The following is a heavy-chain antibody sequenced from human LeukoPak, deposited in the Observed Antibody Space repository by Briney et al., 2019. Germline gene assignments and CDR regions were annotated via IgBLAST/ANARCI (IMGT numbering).Heavy chain of an antibody. V-gene: IGHV3-49*03. CDR2: IRSKAYGGTT. CDR3: TRPNYYDSGAPFDY. CDR1: GFTFGDYA. J-gene: IGHJ4*02. Sequence: GGSLRLSCTASGFTFGDYAMSWFRQAPGKGLEWVGYIRSKAYGGTTEYAASVKGRFTISRDDSKSIAYLQMNSLKTEDTAVYYCTRPNYYDSGAPFDYWGQGTLVTVSS. D-gene: IGHD3-22*01.